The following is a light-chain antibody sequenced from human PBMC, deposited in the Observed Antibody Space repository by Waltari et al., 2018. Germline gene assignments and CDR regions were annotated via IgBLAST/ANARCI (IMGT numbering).Light chain of an antibody. Sequence: QSGLTQPPSVSGAPGQSVTISCTGSSSNIGAGYDVHWYQQLPGSAPKRLLYGNTKRPSGVPDRFSGSKSGTSASLAITGLQAEDEADYYCQSYDTILTVIFGGGTKVTVL. J-gene: IGLJ2*01. CDR1: SSNIGAGYD. V-gene: IGLV1-40*01. CDR3: QSYDTILTVI. CDR2: GNT.